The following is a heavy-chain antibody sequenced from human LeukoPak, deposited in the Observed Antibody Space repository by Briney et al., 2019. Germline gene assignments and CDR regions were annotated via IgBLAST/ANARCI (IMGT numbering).Heavy chain of an antibody. CDR2: IDPSESYT. D-gene: IGHD4-17*01. V-gene: IGHV5-10-1*01. CDR1: GYSSTSYW. J-gene: IGHJ3*02. CDR3: ARLRSLNAFDI. Sequence: GESLKISCKGSGYSSTSYWNSWVRQMPGKGLEWMGRIDPSESYTNYRPSFQGHVTISADKSISTAYLQWSSLKASDTAMYYCARLRSLNAFDIWGQGTMVTVSS.